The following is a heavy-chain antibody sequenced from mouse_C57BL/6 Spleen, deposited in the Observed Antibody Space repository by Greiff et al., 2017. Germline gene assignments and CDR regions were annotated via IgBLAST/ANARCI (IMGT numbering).Heavy chain of an antibody. Sequence: QVQLQQPGAELVKPGASVTMSCKASGYTFTSYWITWVKQRPGQGLEWIGDSYPGSGSTNYNEKFKSKATLTVDTSSSTAYMQLSSLTSEDSAVYYCARSEGYYRYFDYWGQGTTLTVSS. D-gene: IGHD2-3*01. V-gene: IGHV1-55*01. CDR3: ARSEGYYRYFDY. J-gene: IGHJ2*01. CDR1: GYTFTSYW. CDR2: SYPGSGST.